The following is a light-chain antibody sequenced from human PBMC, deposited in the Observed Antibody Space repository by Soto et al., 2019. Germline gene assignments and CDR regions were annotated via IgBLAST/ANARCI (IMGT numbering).Light chain of an antibody. J-gene: IGKJ1*01. CDR2: GAS. CDR1: QSVSSNY. CDR3: QQYGSSSWT. Sequence: ETVVTQSPATLSVSPGERATLSCRASQSVSSNYLAWYQQKPGQAPRLLIYGASSRATGIPDRFRGSGSGTDFTLTISRLEPEDFAVYYCQQYGSSSWTFGQGTKVDIK. V-gene: IGKV3-20*01.